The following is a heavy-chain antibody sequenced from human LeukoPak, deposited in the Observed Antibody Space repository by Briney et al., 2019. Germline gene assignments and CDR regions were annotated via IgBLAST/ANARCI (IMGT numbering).Heavy chain of an antibody. CDR1: GFTVSSNY. Sequence: GGSLRLSCAASGFTVSSNYMSWVRQAPGKGLEWASVIYNGDTTYYADSVKGRFTISRDNSKNTLYLQMNSLRAEDTAVYYCALLDRSGWYCIDNWGQGTLVTVSS. CDR3: ALLDRSGWYCIDN. J-gene: IGHJ4*02. CDR2: IYNGDTT. D-gene: IGHD6-19*01. V-gene: IGHV3-53*01.